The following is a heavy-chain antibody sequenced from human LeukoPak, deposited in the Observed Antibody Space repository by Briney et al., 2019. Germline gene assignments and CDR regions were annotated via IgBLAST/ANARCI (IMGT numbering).Heavy chain of an antibody. D-gene: IGHD1-1*01. J-gene: IGHJ4*02. V-gene: IGHV3-48*03. CDR1: GFTFSSYE. CDR3: ARELAYYFDY. Sequence: GGSLRLSCAASGFTFSSYEMNWVRQAPGVGLEWVSYISSGGNSIYYADSVKGRFTISRDNAKNSLYLQMNSLRAEDTAVYYCARELAYYFDYWGQGTLVTVSS. CDR2: ISSGGNSI.